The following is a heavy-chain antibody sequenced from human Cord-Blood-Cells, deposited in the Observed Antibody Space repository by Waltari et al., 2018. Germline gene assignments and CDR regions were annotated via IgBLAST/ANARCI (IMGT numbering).Heavy chain of an antibody. CDR2: MNPNSGNT. J-gene: IGHJ6*02. Sequence: QVQLVQSGAEVKKPGASVKVSCKASGYTFTSYDINWVRQATGHGLEWMGWMNPNSGNTGYAQKFQGRVTMTRNTSISTAYMELSSLRSEDTAVYYCARQKDPSPFYYYYYGMDVWGQGTTVTVSS. V-gene: IGHV1-8*01. CDR1: GYTFTSYD. CDR3: ARQKDPSPFYYYYYGMDV.